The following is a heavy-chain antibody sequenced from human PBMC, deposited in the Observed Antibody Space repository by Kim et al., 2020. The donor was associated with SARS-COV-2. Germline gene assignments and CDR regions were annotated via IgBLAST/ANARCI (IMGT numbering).Heavy chain of an antibody. CDR1: GFTFRNYW. CDR3: ARDRAAAANLGYYYYYKDV. D-gene: IGHD6-13*01. V-gene: IGHV3-7*01. CDR2: IKHDESEK. J-gene: IGHJ6*03. Sequence: GGSLRLSCAASGFTFRNYWMSWVRQAPGKGLEWVANIKHDESEKYYVDSVKGRLTISRDNAKNSLFLQMNSLIAEDTAVYYCARDRAAAANLGYYYYYKDVWGKGTTVTVSS.